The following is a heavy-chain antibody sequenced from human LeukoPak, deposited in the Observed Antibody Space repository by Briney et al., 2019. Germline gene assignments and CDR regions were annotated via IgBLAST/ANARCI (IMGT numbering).Heavy chain of an antibody. CDR3: ARHIWGRATDY. J-gene: IGHJ4*02. Sequence: PSETLSLTCTVSGGSIAGSNYYWAWIRQPPGKGLECIGSIFYSGSTSYYNPSLKSRVTISVDTSKNQFSLKLSSVTAADTAVYYCARHIWGRATDYWGQGTLVTVSS. CDR1: GGSIAGSNYY. CDR2: IFYSGSTS. D-gene: IGHD3-16*01. V-gene: IGHV4-39*01.